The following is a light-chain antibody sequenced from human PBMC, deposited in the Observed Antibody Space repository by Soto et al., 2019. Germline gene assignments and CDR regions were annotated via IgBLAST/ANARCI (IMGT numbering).Light chain of an antibody. CDR2: EGS. Sequence: QSVLTQPASVSGSPGQSITISCTGTSSDVGSYNLVSWYQHHPGKAPKVMIYEGSKRPSGVSIRFSGSKSGNTASLTISGLQTEDEADYYCCSYAGSSTYVFGTGTKVTVL. CDR3: CSYAGSSTYV. V-gene: IGLV2-23*01. J-gene: IGLJ1*01. CDR1: SSDVGSYNL.